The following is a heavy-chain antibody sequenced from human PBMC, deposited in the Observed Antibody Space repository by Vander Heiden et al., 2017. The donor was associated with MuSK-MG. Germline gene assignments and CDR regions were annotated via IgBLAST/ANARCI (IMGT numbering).Heavy chain of an antibody. CDR3: AKDISYYDSSTYFDY. V-gene: IGHV3-23*01. CDR1: GFTFSSYA. CDR2: ISGSGGST. D-gene: IGHD3-22*01. Sequence: EVQLLESGGGLVQPGGSLRLSCAASGFTFSSYAMSWVRQAPGKGLEWVSAISGSGGSTYYADSVKGRFTISRDNSKNTLYLQMNSRRAEDTAVYYCAKDISYYDSSTYFDYWGQGTLVTVSS. J-gene: IGHJ4*02.